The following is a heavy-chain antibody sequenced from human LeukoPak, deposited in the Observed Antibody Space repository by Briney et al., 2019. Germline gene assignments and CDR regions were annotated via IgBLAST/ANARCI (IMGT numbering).Heavy chain of an antibody. Sequence: SETLSLTCTVSGGSISSSSYYWGWIRQPPGTGLEWIGSIYYSGSTYYNPSLKSRVTISVDTSKNQFSLKLSSVTAADTAVYYCARASSGWYNWFDPWGQGTLVTVSS. J-gene: IGHJ5*02. CDR3: ARASSGWYNWFDP. D-gene: IGHD6-19*01. V-gene: IGHV4-39*07. CDR1: GGSISSSSYY. CDR2: IYYSGST.